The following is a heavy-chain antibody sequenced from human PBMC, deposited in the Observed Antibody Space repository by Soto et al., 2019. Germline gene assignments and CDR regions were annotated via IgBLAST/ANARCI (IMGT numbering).Heavy chain of an antibody. J-gene: IGHJ4*02. CDR1: LGSIIGYY. CDR3: VRASMPKAHFDS. CDR2: MHTSGST. Sequence: XADTLSLPCTVSLGSIIGYYWSWIRQSAGMGLEWIGRMHTSGSTNYNPSLKSRVTFSVDMSKNQISLKLTSVTAADTALYYCVRASMPKAHFDSWGQGTLVTVSS. V-gene: IGHV4-4*07. D-gene: IGHD2-2*01.